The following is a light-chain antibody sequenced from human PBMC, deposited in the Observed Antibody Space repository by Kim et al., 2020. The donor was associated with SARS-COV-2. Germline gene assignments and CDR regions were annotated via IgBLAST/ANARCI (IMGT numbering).Light chain of an antibody. CDR1: KIGSKS. CDR2: YDS. J-gene: IGLJ3*02. CDR3: QVWDSSSDHPV. Sequence: APGKTARITCGGNKIGSKSVHWYQQKPGRAPVLVIYYDSDRPSGIPERFSGSNSGNTATLTISRVEAGDEADYYCQVWDSSSDHPVFGGGTKVTVL. V-gene: IGLV3-21*04.